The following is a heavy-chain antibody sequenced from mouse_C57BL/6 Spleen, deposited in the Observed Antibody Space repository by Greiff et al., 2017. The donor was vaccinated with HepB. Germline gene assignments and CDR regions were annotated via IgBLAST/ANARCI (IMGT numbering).Heavy chain of an antibody. V-gene: IGHV1-69*01. CDR2: IDPSDSYT. Sequence: QVQLQQPGAELVMPGASVKLSCKASGYTFTSYWMHWVKQRPGQGLEWIGEIDPSDSYTNYNQKFKGKSTLTVDKSSSTAYMQLSSLTSEDSAVYYCARQGLLRGADYWGQGTTLTVSS. CDR3: ARQGLLRGADY. J-gene: IGHJ2*01. D-gene: IGHD1-1*01. CDR1: GYTFTSYW.